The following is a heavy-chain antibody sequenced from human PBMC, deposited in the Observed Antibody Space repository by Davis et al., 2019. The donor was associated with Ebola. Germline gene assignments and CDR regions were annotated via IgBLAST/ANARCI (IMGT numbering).Heavy chain of an antibody. Sequence: MPSETLSLTCAVSGGSISSSNWWSWVRQPPGKGLEWIGEIYHSESTNYNPSLKSRVTISVDKSKNQFSLKLSSVTAADTAVYYCARTDYGDIDAFDIWGQGTMVTVSS. CDR3: ARTDYGDIDAFDI. D-gene: IGHD4-17*01. V-gene: IGHV4-4*02. CDR1: GGSISSSNW. CDR2: IYHSEST. J-gene: IGHJ3*02.